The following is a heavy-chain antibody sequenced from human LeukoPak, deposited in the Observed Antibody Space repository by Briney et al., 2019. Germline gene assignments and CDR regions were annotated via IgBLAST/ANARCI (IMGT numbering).Heavy chain of an antibody. V-gene: IGHV3-23*01. D-gene: IGHD3-22*01. Sequence: GGSLRLSCAASGFTFSSYAMSWVRQAPGKGLEWVSAISGSGGITYYADSVKGRVTISRDNSKNTLYLQMNSLRPEDTAVYYCARDRVYHYDSSGKDYWGQGTLVTVSS. J-gene: IGHJ4*02. CDR1: GFTFSSYA. CDR3: ARDRVYHYDSSGKDY. CDR2: ISGSGGIT.